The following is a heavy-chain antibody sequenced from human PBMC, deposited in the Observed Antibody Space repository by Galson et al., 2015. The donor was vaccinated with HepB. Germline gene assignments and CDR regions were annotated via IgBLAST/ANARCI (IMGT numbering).Heavy chain of an antibody. D-gene: IGHD2-15*01. Sequence: SVKVSCKASGGTFSSYAISWVRQAPGQGLEWMGGIIPIFGTANYAQKFQGRVTITADKSTSTAYMELSSLRSEDTAVYYCARVLGLGYCSGGSCPPSNYYYYGMDVWGQGTTVTVSS. J-gene: IGHJ6*02. CDR3: ARVLGLGYCSGGSCPPSNYYYYGMDV. CDR1: GGTFSSYA. V-gene: IGHV1-69*06. CDR2: IIPIFGTA.